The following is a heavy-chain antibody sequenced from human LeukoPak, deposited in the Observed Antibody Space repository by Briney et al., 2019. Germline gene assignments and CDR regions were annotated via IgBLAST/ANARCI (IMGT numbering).Heavy chain of an antibody. Sequence: GGSLRLSCAASGFTFSSYSMNWVRQAPGKGLEWVSSISSSSSYIYYADSVKGRFTISRDNAKNSLYLQMNSLRAEDTAVYYCARAPGYCSSTSCPPGVYYYYMDVWGKGTTVTVSS. D-gene: IGHD2-2*03. CDR2: ISSSSSYI. CDR1: GFTFSSYS. CDR3: ARAPGYCSSTSCPPGVYYYYMDV. V-gene: IGHV3-21*01. J-gene: IGHJ6*03.